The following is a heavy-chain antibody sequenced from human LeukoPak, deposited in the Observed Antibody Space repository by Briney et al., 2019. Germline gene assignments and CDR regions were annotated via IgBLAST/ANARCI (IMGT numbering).Heavy chain of an antibody. CDR1: GYTFTGYY. CDR2: INPNSGGT. Sequence: ASVKVSCKASGYTFTGYYMHWVRQAPGQGLEWMGRINPNSGGTNYAQKFQGRVTMTRDTSISTAYMELSRLRSDDTAVYYCARAETNDYDFWSGYSPSFDYWGQGTLVTVSS. CDR3: ARAETNDYDFWSGYSPSFDY. V-gene: IGHV1-2*06. D-gene: IGHD3-3*01. J-gene: IGHJ4*02.